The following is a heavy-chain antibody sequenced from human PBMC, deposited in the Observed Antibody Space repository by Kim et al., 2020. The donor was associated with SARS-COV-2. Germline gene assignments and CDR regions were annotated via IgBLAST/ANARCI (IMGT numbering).Heavy chain of an antibody. CDR1: GGSISSSSYY. CDR3: ASLSTRWLPPYFDY. J-gene: IGHJ4*02. D-gene: IGHD2-15*01. CDR2: IYYSGST. Sequence: SETLSLTCTVSGGSISSSSYYWGWIRQPPGKGLEWIGSIYYSGSTYYNPSLKSRVTISVDTSKNQFSLKLSSVTAADTAVYYCASLSTRWLPPYFDYWGQRTLVTVSS. V-gene: IGHV4-39*01.